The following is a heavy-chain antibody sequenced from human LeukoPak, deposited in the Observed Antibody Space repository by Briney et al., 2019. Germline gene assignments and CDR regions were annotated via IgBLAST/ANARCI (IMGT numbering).Heavy chain of an antibody. Sequence: PSETLSLTCAVYGGSFSGYYWSWIRQPPGKGLEWIGEINHSGSTNYNPSLKSRVTISVDTSKNQFSLKLSSVTAADTAVYYCARRWPGFDPWGQGTLVTVSS. V-gene: IGHV4-34*01. CDR2: INHSGST. CDR3: ARRWPGFDP. J-gene: IGHJ5*02. CDR1: GGSFSGYY.